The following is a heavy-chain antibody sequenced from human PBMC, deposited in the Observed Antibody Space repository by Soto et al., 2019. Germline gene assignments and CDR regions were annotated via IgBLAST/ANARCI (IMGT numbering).Heavy chain of an antibody. CDR1: GGSISDISYC. J-gene: IGHJ5*02. V-gene: IGHV4-39*01. CDR2: MFYSGAT. D-gene: IGHD2-15*01. Sequence: SETLSLTCTVSGGSISDISYCWGWIRQPPGKGLQWIGCMFYSGATYYNPSLKNRVTLSVDTSNNEFSLKLVSVTAPDTAVYYCSRHKSGSDWLDPWGQGTLVTVSS. CDR3: SRHKSGSDWLDP.